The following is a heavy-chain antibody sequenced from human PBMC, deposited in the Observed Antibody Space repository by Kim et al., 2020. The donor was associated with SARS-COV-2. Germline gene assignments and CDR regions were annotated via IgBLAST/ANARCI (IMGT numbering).Heavy chain of an antibody. CDR2: IIPIFGTA. CDR3: ARMAPLLERRWFDP. J-gene: IGHJ5*02. V-gene: IGHV1-69*13. Sequence: SVKVSCKASGGTFSSYAISWVRQAPGQGLEWMGGIIPIFGTANYAQKFQGRVTITADESTSTAYMELSSLRSEDTAVYYCARMAPLLERRWFDPWGQGTLVTVSS. CDR1: GGTFSSYA. D-gene: IGHD1-1*01.